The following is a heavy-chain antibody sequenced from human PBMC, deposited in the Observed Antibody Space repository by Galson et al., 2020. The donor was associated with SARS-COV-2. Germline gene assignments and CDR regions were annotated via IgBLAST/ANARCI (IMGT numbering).Heavy chain of an antibody. J-gene: IGHJ4*02. CDR1: GGSISSSSYY. CDR3: ARQNIHKLGSGSYKD. D-gene: IGHD3-10*01. Sequence: SETLSLTCTVSGGSISSSSYYWGWIRQPPGKGLEWIGSIYYSGSTYYNPSLKSRVTISVDTSKNQFSLKLSSVTAADTAVYYCARQNIHKLGSGSYKDWGEGTLVTVSS. V-gene: IGHV4-39*01. CDR2: IYYSGST.